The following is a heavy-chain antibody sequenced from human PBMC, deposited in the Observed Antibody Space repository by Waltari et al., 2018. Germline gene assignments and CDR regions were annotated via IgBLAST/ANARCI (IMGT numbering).Heavy chain of an antibody. J-gene: IGHJ4*02. D-gene: IGHD3-9*01. CDR3: AKYDLLTDHGSTHYYFDY. V-gene: IGHV3-7*01. CDR1: GFTFSNYW. Sequence: EVQLVESGGGLVQPGGSLRLSCVASGFTFSNYWMSWVRQAPGKGLERVANIKEDGSIKNYVDSVKGRFTISRDNAQKSLYLQLSSLRVEDTARYYCAKYDLLTDHGSTHYYFDYWGQGALVTVSS. CDR2: IKEDGSIK.